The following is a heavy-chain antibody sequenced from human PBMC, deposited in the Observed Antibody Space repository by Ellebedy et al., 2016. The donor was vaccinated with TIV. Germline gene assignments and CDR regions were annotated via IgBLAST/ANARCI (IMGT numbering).Heavy chain of an antibody. Sequence: GESLKISCAVSGFTFSSYGIHWVRQAPGKGLEWVAVISDDGSDKYYADSVKGRFTISRDNSKNTLYLQMNSLRAEDTAVYYCARIYRSYYFDYWGQGTLVTVSS. D-gene: IGHD4-11*01. CDR3: ARIYRSYYFDY. V-gene: IGHV3-30*03. J-gene: IGHJ4*02. CDR2: ISDDGSDK. CDR1: GFTFSSYG.